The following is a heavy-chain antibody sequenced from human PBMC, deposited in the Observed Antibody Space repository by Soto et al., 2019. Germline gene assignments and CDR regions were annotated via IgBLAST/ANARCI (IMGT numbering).Heavy chain of an antibody. V-gene: IGHV5-51*01. J-gene: IGHJ4*02. CDR2: IYPSDSDT. Sequence: HGESLKISCQGSGYNFSGYWIAWVRQMPGKGLELMGIIYPSDSDTRYRPSFQGQVTISADKSISSAYLQWSSLRASDTAMYYCARGGVSTRTFDYWGQGTPVTV. CDR3: ARGGVSTRTFDY. D-gene: IGHD3-3*01. CDR1: GYNFSGYW.